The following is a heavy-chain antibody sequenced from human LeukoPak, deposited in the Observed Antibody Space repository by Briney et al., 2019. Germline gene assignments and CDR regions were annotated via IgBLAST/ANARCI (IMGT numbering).Heavy chain of an antibody. CDR1: GYTFTGYY. Sequence: ASVKVSCKASGYTFTGYYMHWVRQAPGQGLEWMGWINPNSGGTNYAQKFQGRVTITADKSTSTAYMELSSLRSEDTAVYYCARENHRGLYNWFDPWGQGTLVTVSS. CDR3: ARENHRGLYNWFDP. CDR2: INPNSGGT. J-gene: IGHJ5*02. D-gene: IGHD4-17*01. V-gene: IGHV1-2*02.